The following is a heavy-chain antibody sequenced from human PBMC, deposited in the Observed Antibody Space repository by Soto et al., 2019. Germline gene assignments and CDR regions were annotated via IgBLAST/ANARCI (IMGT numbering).Heavy chain of an antibody. D-gene: IGHD6-13*01. J-gene: IGHJ4*02. Sequence: EVQLLESGGGLVQPGGSLRLSCAASGFTFSSYAMSWVRQAPGKGLEWVSAISGSGGSTYYADSVKGRFTISRDNSKNTLYLQMNSLRAEDTAVYYCATKLEAGIHYFDCWGQGTLVTVSS. CDR1: GFTFSSYA. CDR2: ISGSGGST. V-gene: IGHV3-23*01. CDR3: ATKLEAGIHYFDC.